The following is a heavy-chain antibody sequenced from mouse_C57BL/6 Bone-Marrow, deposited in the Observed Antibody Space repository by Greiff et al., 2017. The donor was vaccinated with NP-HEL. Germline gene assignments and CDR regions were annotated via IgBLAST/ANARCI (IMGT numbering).Heavy chain of an antibody. Sequence: EVQLVESGGGLVKPGGSLKLSCAASGFTFSSYAMSWVRQTPEKRLEWVATISDGGSYTYYPDNVKGRFPISRDNAKNNLYLQMSHLKSEDTAMYYCARDWDWFAYWGQGTLVTVSA. V-gene: IGHV5-4*01. J-gene: IGHJ3*01. CDR2: ISDGGSYT. CDR3: ARDWDWFAY. CDR1: GFTFSSYA. D-gene: IGHD4-1*01.